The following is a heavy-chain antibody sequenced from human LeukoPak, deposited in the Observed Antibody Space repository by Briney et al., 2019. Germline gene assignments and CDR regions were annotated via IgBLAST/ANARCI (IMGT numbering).Heavy chain of an antibody. CDR2: ISGSGGST. CDR3: ARGGGVGATFDY. V-gene: IGHV3-23*01. D-gene: IGHD1-26*01. CDR1: GFTFSSYA. J-gene: IGHJ4*02. Sequence: GGSLRLSCAASGFTFSSYAMSWVRQAPGKGLEWVSAISGSGGSTYYADSVKGRFTISRDNAKNSLYLQMNSLRAEDTAVYYCARGGGVGATFDYWGQGTLVTVSS.